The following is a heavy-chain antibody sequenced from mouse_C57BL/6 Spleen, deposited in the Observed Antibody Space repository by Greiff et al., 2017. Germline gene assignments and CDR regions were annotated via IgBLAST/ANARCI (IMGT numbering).Heavy chain of an antibody. D-gene: IGHD2-1*01. J-gene: IGHJ2*01. CDR1: GYTFTSYW. CDR3: ARRGIYYGNYGGFDY. Sequence: VQLQQPGAELVKPGASVKMSCKASGYTFTSYWITWVKQRPGQGLEWIGDIYPGSGSTNYNEKFKSKATLTVDTSSSTAYMQLSSLTSEDSAVYYCARRGIYYGNYGGFDYWGQGTTLTVSS. V-gene: IGHV1-55*01. CDR2: IYPGSGST.